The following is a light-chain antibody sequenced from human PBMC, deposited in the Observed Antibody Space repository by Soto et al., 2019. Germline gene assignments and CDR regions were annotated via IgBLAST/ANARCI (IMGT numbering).Light chain of an antibody. CDR2: KAS. CDR3: QLYDTFPLT. V-gene: IGKV1-5*03. CDR1: QSINRW. J-gene: IGKJ4*01. Sequence: DIQMTQSPSTLSASVGDRVTITCRASQSINRWLAWYQQKPGKAPNLLIYKASTLESGVPSRFSGSGSGTQFTLTISSLQPGDFATYYCQLYDTFPLTFGGGTKVEIK.